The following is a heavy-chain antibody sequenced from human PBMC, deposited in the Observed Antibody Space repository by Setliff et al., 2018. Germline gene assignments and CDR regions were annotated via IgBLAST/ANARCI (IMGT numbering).Heavy chain of an antibody. Sequence: SETLSLTCTVSGGSISNYYWSWIRQPAGKGLEWIGRISTSGSTNYNPSLKSRLTMSVDTSKNQFSLKVTSVTAADTAVYYCVRSMPDTANFDYWGQGTLVTVSS. CDR3: VRSMPDTANFDY. CDR1: GGSISNYY. CDR2: ISTSGST. J-gene: IGHJ4*02. D-gene: IGHD5-18*01. V-gene: IGHV4-4*07.